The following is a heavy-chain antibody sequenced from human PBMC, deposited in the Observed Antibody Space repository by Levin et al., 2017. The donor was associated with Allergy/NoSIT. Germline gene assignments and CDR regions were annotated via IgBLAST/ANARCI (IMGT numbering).Heavy chain of an antibody. D-gene: IGHD3-3*01. V-gene: IGHV4-39*02. CDR1: GGSISSSPYY. J-gene: IGHJ4*02. Sequence: GSLRLSCTVSGGSISSSPYYWDWIRQPPGKGLEWIGSVFSSGTTYYNPSLKSRVTISVDTSKNQFSLKLSSVTAADTAVYYCARGTYDLDYWGQGTLVTVSS. CDR3: ARGTYDLDY. CDR2: VFSSGTT.